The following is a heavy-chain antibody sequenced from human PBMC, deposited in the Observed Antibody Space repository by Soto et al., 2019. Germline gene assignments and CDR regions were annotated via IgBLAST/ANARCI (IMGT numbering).Heavy chain of an antibody. V-gene: IGHV1-69*12. J-gene: IGHJ6*02. CDR1: GGTFSSYA. D-gene: IGHD6-25*01. CDR2: IIPIFGTA. Sequence: QVQLVQSGAEVKKPGSSVKVSCKASGGTFSSYAISWVRQAPGQGLEWMGGIIPIFGTANYAQKFQGRVTITADESTSTAYMELSSLRSEDTAVYYCGGQRQSPYYYYGMDVWGQGTSVTVSS. CDR3: GGQRQSPYYYYGMDV.